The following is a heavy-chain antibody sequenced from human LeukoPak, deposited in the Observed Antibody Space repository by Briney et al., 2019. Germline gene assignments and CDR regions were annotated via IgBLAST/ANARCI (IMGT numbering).Heavy chain of an antibody. J-gene: IGHJ4*02. Sequence: SVKVSCKASGGTFSSYAISWVRQAPGQGLEWMGGIIPIFGTANYAQKFQGRVTITTDESTSTAYMELSSLRSEDTAVYYCAREENYYGSGSYYYWGQGTLVTVSS. V-gene: IGHV1-69*05. D-gene: IGHD3-10*01. CDR2: IIPIFGTA. CDR3: AREENYYGSGSYYY. CDR1: GGTFSSYA.